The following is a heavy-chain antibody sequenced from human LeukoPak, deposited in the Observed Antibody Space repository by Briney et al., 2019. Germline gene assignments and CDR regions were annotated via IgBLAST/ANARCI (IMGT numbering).Heavy chain of an antibody. D-gene: IGHD2-21*01. CDR2: FLAGGLL. V-gene: IGHV3-66*04. Sequence: GGSLRHSCVGPGFNVTTNNMYSVRQTPGKGLECVSTFLAGGLLDYADSARDRFTISRETSKNTLHLQMNSLSGEDTAVDYCGRRFCNSCPLDFWGQGTLVTVSS. CDR3: GRRFCNSCPLDF. CDR1: GFNVTTNN. J-gene: IGHJ4*02.